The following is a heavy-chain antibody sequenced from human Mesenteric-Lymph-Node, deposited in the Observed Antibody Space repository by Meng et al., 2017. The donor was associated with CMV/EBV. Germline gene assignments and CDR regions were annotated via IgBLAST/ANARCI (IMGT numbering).Heavy chain of an antibody. Sequence: GESLKISCAASGFTVNRNYMPWVRQAPGKGLEWVSVVYDDGSTYYADSVKGRFTISRDNSKRTLYLQMNSLRAEDTAVYYCAVPAAYDALDIWGHGTMVTVSS. D-gene: IGHD2-2*01. J-gene: IGHJ3*02. CDR2: VYDDGST. V-gene: IGHV3-53*01. CDR3: AVPAAYDALDI. CDR1: GFTVNRNY.